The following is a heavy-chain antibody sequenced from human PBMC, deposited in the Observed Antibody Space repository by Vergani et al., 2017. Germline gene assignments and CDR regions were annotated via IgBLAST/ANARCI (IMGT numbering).Heavy chain of an antibody. Sequence: EVQLVQSGAEVKKPGDSLKISCKGSEYSFGNYWIGWVRQMPGKGLEWMGIIYPADSDTRYSPSFQGQVTISADKSISTAFLQWDSLKASDTALYYCARHTTYTDSSGRGTLVTVSS. CDR2: IYPADSDT. CDR3: ARHTTYTDS. J-gene: IGHJ4*02. V-gene: IGHV5-51*01. D-gene: IGHD1-1*01. CDR1: EYSFGNYW.